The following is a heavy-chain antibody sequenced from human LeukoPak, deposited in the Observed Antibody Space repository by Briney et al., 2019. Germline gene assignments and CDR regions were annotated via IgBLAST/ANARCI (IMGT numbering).Heavy chain of an antibody. V-gene: IGHV3-23*01. CDR1: GFTFSSYA. D-gene: IGHD3-10*01. Sequence: GGSLRLSCAASGFTFSSYAMSWVRQAPGKGLEWVSAISGSGGSTYYADSVKGRFTISRDNSKNTLYLQMNSLRAEDTAVYYCAKVIPHTYYYGSGSYYWGQGTLVTVSS. CDR3: AKVIPHTYYYGSGSYY. J-gene: IGHJ4*02. CDR2: ISGSGGST.